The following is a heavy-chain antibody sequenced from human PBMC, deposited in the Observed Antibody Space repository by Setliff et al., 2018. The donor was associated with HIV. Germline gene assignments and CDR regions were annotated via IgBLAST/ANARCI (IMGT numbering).Heavy chain of an antibody. CDR3: ARQGGYSGYGFYYYYYYMDV. Sequence: SETLSLTCTVSGGSISSNSYYWGWIRQPPGKGLEWIGSIYYSGSTYYNPSLKSRVTISVDTSKNQFSLKLSSVTAAGTAVYYCARQGGYSGYGFYYYYYYMDVWGKGATVTVSS. D-gene: IGHD5-12*01. CDR1: GGSISSNSYY. V-gene: IGHV4-39*01. J-gene: IGHJ6*03. CDR2: IYYSGST.